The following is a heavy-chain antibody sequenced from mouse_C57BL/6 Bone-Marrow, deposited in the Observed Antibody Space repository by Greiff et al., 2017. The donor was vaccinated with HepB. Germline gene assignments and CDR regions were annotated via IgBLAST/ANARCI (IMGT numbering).Heavy chain of an antibody. J-gene: IGHJ4*01. CDR1: GYTFTSYG. CDR2: IYPRSGNT. Sequence: QVQLQQSGAELARPGASVKLSCKASGYTFTSYGISWVKQRTGQGLEWIGEIYPRSGNTYYNQKFKGKATLTADKSSSTAYMELRSLTSEDSAVYFCARDYYYGSYAMDYWGQGTSVTVSS. D-gene: IGHD1-1*01. CDR3: ARDYYYGSYAMDY. V-gene: IGHV1-81*01.